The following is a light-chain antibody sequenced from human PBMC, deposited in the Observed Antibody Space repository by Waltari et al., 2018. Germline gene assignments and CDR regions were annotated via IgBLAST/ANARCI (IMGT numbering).Light chain of an antibody. CDR3: QQRSNWPPIT. V-gene: IGKV3-11*01. J-gene: IGKJ5*01. CDR1: QSVGRS. Sequence: EIVLTQSPVTLSLAPGERATLSCWDSQSVGRSLAWYQQKPGQAPRLLMYDASNRATGVPARFNGSGSGTDFTLTIISLQSEDSAVYYCQQRSNWPPITFGQGTRLEIK. CDR2: DAS.